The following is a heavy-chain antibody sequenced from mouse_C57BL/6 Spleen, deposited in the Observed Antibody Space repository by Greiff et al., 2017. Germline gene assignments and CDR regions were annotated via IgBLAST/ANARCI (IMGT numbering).Heavy chain of an antibody. CDR3: ARSVITTVESTDYAMDY. J-gene: IGHJ4*01. D-gene: IGHD1-1*01. CDR2: IYWDDDK. V-gene: IGHV8-12*01. CDR1: GFSLSASGMG. Sequence: QVTLKVSGPGILQSSQTLSLTCSFSGFSLSASGMGVSWLRQPSGMGLEWLAHIYWDDDKRYNPSLKSRLTISKATSRNHVFAKITIVDTADTDTYYCARSVITTVESTDYAMDYWGQGTSVTVSS.